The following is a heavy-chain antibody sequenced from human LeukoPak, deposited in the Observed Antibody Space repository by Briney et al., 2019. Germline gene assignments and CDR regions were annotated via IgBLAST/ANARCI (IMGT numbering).Heavy chain of an antibody. CDR3: ARGEAMVRGVASFDI. D-gene: IGHD3-10*01. V-gene: IGHV3-21*01. Sequence: GGSLRLSCAASGFTFSSYSMNWVRQAPGKGLEWVSSISSSSSYIYYADSVKGRFTISRDNAKNSLYLQMNSLRAEDTAVYYCARGEAMVRGVASFDIWGQGTMVTVSS. CDR2: ISSSSSYI. J-gene: IGHJ3*02. CDR1: GFTFSSYS.